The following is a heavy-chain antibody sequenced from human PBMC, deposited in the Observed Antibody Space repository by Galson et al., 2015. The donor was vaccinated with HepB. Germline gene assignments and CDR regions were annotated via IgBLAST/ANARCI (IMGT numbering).Heavy chain of an antibody. Sequence: SLRLSCAASGFTVSSNYMSWVRQAPGKGLEWVSVIYSGGSTYYADSVKGRFTISRDNSKNTLYLQMNSLRAEDTAVYYCAREGLLGYSSGWFDYWGQGTLVTVSS. CDR1: GFTVSSNY. J-gene: IGHJ4*02. D-gene: IGHD6-19*01. V-gene: IGHV3-66*01. CDR3: AREGLLGYSSGWFDY. CDR2: IYSGGST.